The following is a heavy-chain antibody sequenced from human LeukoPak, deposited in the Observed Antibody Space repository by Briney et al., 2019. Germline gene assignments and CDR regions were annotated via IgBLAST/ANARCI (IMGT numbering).Heavy chain of an antibody. CDR2: IWYDGSNK. CDR3: AKGSYDSSGYYYFDY. D-gene: IGHD3-22*01. J-gene: IGHJ4*02. V-gene: IGHV3-33*06. CDR1: GFTFSSYG. Sequence: PGRSLRLSCAASGFTFSSYGMHWVRQAPGKGLEWVAVIWYDGSNKYYADSVKGRFTISRDNSKNTLYLQMNSLRAEDRAVYYCAKGSYDSSGYYYFDYWGQGTLVTVSS.